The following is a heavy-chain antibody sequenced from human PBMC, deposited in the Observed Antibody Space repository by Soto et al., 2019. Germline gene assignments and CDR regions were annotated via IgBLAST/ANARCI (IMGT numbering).Heavy chain of an antibody. CDR1: GGSFSGYY. Sequence: SETLSLTCAVYGGSFSGYYWSWIRQPPGKGLEWIGEINHSGSTNYNPSLKSRVTISVDTSKNQFSLKLSSVTAADTAVYYCARSRRITMVQGGKKNWFDPWGQGTLVTVSS. CDR3: ARSRRITMVQGGKKNWFDP. V-gene: IGHV4-34*01. CDR2: INHSGST. J-gene: IGHJ5*02. D-gene: IGHD3-10*01.